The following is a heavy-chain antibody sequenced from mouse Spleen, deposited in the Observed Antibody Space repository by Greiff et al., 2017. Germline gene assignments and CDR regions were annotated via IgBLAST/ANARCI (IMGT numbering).Heavy chain of an antibody. J-gene: IGHJ1*01. Sequence: VHVKQSGPELVKPGASVKISCKASGYSFTGYYMNWVKQSPEKSLEWIGEINPSTGGTTYNQKFKAKATLTVDKSSSTAYMQLKSLTSEDSAVYYCARRTTDWYFDVWGAGTTVTVSS. CDR1: GYSFTGYY. V-gene: IGHV1-42*01. D-gene: IGHD1-1*01. CDR2: INPSTGGT. CDR3: ARRTTDWYFDV.